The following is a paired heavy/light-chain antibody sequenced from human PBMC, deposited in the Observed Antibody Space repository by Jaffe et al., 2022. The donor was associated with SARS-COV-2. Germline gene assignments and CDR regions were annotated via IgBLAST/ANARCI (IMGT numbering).Light chain of an antibody. Sequence: QSVLTQPPSASGTPGQRVTISCSGSSSNIGSNTVNWYQHFPGTAPKLLIYSNNQRPSGVPDRFSGSKSGTSASLAISGLQSEDEADYYCAAWDDSLNGNWVFGGGTKLTVL. CDR2: SNN. CDR3: AAWDDSLNGNWV. V-gene: IGLV1-44*01. J-gene: IGLJ3*02. CDR1: SSNIGSNT.
Heavy chain of an antibody. J-gene: IGHJ4*02. V-gene: IGHV3-9*01. Sequence: EVQLVESGGGLVQPGRSLRLSCAASKFTFNNYAMHWVRQAPGKGLEWVSGISWNGAGIGYADSVKGRFTISRDNAKNSLYLQMNSLRVEDTALYYCAKGLESSTWDPFDYWGQGTLVTVSS. CDR2: ISWNGAGI. D-gene: IGHD6-13*01. CDR1: KFTFNNYA. CDR3: AKGLESSTWDPFDY.